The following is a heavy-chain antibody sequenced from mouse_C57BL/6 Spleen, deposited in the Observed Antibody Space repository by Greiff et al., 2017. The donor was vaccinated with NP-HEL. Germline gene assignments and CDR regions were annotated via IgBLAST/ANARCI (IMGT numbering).Heavy chain of an antibody. J-gene: IGHJ3*01. D-gene: IGHD2-5*01. CDR2: ISYDGSN. Sequence: EVKLVESGPGLVKPSQSLSLTCSVTGYSITSGYYWNWIRQFPGNKLEWMGYISYDGSNNYNPSLKNRISITRDTSKNQFFLKLNSVTTEDTATYYCARFYYSNGAYWGQGTLVTVSA. CDR3: ARFYYSNGAY. CDR1: GYSITSGYY. V-gene: IGHV3-6*01.